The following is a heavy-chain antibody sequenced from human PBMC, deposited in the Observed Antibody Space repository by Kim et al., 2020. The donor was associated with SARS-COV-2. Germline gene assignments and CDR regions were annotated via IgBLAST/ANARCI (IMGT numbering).Heavy chain of an antibody. CDR1: GFTFSSYA. V-gene: IGHV3-23*01. Sequence: GGSLRLSCAASGFTFSSYAMSWVRQAPGKGLEWVSAISGSGGSTYYADSVKGRFTISRDNSKNTLYLQMNSLRAEDTAVYYCAKASDYVFPTGETYYGMDVWGQGTTVTVSS. J-gene: IGHJ6*02. CDR2: ISGSGGST. CDR3: AKASDYVFPTGETYYGMDV. D-gene: IGHD3-10*01.